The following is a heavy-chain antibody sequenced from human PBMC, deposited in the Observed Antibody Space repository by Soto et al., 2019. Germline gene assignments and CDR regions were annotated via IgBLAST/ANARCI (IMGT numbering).Heavy chain of an antibody. V-gene: IGHV4-61*01. CDR3: ARTYCSSASCYGLYYFGMDV. J-gene: IGHJ6*02. CDR2: IYYSGST. Sequence: SETLSLTCTVSSGSVSSHSYYWSWIRQPPGKGLEWIGYIYYSGSTYYNPSLKSQVTISVDTSKNQSSLKPRSVTAADTAVYYCARTYCSSASCYGLYYFGMDVWGQGTTVTVSS. CDR1: SGSVSSHSYY. D-gene: IGHD2-2*01.